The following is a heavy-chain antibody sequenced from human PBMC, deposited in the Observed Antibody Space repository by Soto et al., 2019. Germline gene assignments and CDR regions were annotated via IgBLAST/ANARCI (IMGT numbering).Heavy chain of an antibody. CDR2: INAGNGNT. J-gene: IGHJ4*02. CDR1: GYTFTSYA. Sequence: ASVKVSCKASGYTFTSYAMHWVRQAPGQRIEWMGWINAGNGNTKYSQKLQVRVTITRYASASTVYLGLISLRSEDTALYYCARSIVVVTALDYWGQGTLVTVSS. CDR3: ARSIVVVTALDY. D-gene: IGHD2-21*02. V-gene: IGHV1-3*01.